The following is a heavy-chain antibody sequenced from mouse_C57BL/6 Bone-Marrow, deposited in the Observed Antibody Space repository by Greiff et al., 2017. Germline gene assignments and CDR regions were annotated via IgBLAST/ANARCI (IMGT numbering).Heavy chain of an antibody. D-gene: IGHD2-1*01. CDR1: GFTFSSYA. CDR3: AREDGNYVSFDY. Sequence: EVKVVESGGGLVKPGGSLKLSCAASGFTFSSYAMSWVRQTPEKRLEWVATISDGGSYTYYPDNVKGRFTISRDNAKNNLYLQMSHLKSEDTAMYYCAREDGNYVSFDYWGQGATLTVSS. V-gene: IGHV5-4*01. J-gene: IGHJ2*01. CDR2: ISDGGSYT.